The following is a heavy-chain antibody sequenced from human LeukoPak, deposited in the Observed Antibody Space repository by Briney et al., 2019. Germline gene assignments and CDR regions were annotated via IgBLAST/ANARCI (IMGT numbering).Heavy chain of an antibody. D-gene: IGHD5-18*01. J-gene: IGHJ4*02. CDR2: ISSSSSYI. CDR3: ARGGVQLWPPSDY. CDR1: GFTFSSYS. Sequence: PGGSLRLSCAASGFTFSSYSMNWVRQAPGKGLEWVSSISSSSSYIYYADSVKGRFTISRDNAKNSLYLQMNSLRAEDTAVYYCARGGVQLWPPSDYWGQGTLVTVSS. V-gene: IGHV3-21*01.